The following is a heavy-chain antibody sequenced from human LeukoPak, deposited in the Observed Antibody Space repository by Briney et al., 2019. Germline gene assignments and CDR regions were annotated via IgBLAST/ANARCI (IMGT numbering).Heavy chain of an antibody. V-gene: IGHV1-8*03. CDR2: MNPNSGNS. CDR1: GYTFTSYD. Sequence: GASVKVSCKASGYTFTSYDINWVRQATGQGLEWMGWMNPNSGNSGYAQKFQGRVTITRNTSISTAYMELSSLRSEDTAVYYCATAIRDGYNSAPLFDYWGQGTLVTVSS. J-gene: IGHJ4*02. CDR3: ATAIRDGYNSAPLFDY. D-gene: IGHD5-24*01.